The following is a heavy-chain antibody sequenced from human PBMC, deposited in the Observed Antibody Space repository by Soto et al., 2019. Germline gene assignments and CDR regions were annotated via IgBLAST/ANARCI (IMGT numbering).Heavy chain of an antibody. V-gene: IGHV1-18*01. Sequence: ASVKVSCKASGYTFTSYGISWVRQAPGQGLERMGWISAYNGNTNYAQKLQGRVTMTTDTSTSTAYMELRSLRSDDTAVYYCARLGKITIFGVVQYYFDYWGQGTLVTVSS. CDR3: ARLGKITIFGVVQYYFDY. CDR2: ISAYNGNT. CDR1: GYTFTSYG. D-gene: IGHD3-3*01. J-gene: IGHJ4*02.